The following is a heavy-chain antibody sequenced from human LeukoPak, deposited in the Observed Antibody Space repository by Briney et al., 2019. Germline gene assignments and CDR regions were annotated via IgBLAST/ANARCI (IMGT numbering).Heavy chain of an antibody. CDR1: GFTFSGYG. V-gene: IGHV3-30*03. CDR2: ISYDGSNK. CDR3: ARGPYSSSWRFDY. J-gene: IGHJ4*02. Sequence: QPGGSLRLSCAASGFTFSGYGMHWVRQAPGKGLEWVAVISYDGSNKYYADSVKGRFTISRDNSKNTLYLQMNSLRAEDTAVYYCARGPYSSSWRFDYWGQGTLVTVSS. D-gene: IGHD6-13*01.